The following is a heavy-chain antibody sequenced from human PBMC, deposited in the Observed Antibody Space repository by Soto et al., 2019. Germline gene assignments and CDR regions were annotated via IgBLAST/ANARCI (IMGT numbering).Heavy chain of an antibody. CDR1: GYMFNSNG. V-gene: IGHV1-18*01. D-gene: IGHD1-1*01. CDR2: IIGFNGNT. CDR3: ARALFAGRADNFSYGVGV. Sequence: ASVKVSCKASGYMFNSNGISWVRQAPGHGLEWMGWIIGFNGNTNYAQKLQGRVTMTTDTSTITVYVELRRLRSDDTAVYYCARALFAGRADNFSYGVGVRGQGTTVTVSS. J-gene: IGHJ6*02.